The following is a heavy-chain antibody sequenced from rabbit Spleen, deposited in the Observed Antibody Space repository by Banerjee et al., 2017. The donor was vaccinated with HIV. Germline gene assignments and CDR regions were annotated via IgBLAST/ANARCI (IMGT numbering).Heavy chain of an antibody. CDR1: GLDFSSSYY. Sequence: QEQLVESGGGLVQPEGSLTLTCTASGLDFSSSYYMCWVRQAPGKGLEWIGCIYTGNAKTYYASWAKGRFTISKTSSTVDLKMTSLTVADTAAYFCARDSGSGHYIDVLFSLWGQGTLVTVS. D-gene: IGHD1-1*01. J-gene: IGHJ4*01. V-gene: IGHV1S45*01. CDR3: ARDSGSGHYIDVLFSL. CDR2: IYTGNAKT.